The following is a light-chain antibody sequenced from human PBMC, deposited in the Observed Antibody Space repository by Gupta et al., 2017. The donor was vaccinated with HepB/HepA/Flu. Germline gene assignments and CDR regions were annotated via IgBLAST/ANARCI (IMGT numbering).Light chain of an antibody. CDR3: QQSFSAPLT. Sequence: QRPGKAPKLLIYMASSLQSGVPSRFSGSGSGTDFTLTISSLQPEGFASYYCQQSFSAPLTFGGGTKVEIK. CDR2: MAS. J-gene: IGKJ4*01. V-gene: IGKV1-39*01.